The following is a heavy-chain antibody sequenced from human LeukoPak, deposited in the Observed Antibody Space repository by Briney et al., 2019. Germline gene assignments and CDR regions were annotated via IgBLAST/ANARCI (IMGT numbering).Heavy chain of an antibody. V-gene: IGHV3-74*01. Sequence: GGSLRLSCAASGFTFSSYWMHWVRQAPGKGLVWVSRINSDGSSTSYADSVKGRFTISGDNAKNTLYLQMNSLRAEDTAVYYCARVGLYYYDSSGYASGAFDIWGQGTMVTVSS. D-gene: IGHD3-22*01. J-gene: IGHJ3*02. CDR1: GFTFSSYW. CDR3: ARVGLYYYDSSGYASGAFDI. CDR2: INSDGSST.